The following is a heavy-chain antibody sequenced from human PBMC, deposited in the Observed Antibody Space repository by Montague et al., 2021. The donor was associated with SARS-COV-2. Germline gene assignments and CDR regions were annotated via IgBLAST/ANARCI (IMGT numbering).Heavy chain of an antibody. CDR1: GGSIGAYY. Sequence: SETLSLTCTASGGSIGAYYWSWIRPPPGKGLEWIGYIDNSGSTNHTPSLESRVTMSVDTSQNQFSLKLNSVTAADTAVYYCARHGGNDAFDIWGRGTMVTVSS. CDR3: ARHGGNDAFDI. CDR2: IDNSGST. J-gene: IGHJ3*02. V-gene: IGHV4-59*01. D-gene: IGHD3-16*01.